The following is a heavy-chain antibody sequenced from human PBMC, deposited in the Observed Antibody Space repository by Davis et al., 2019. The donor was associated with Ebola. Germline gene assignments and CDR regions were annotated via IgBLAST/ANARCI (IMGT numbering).Heavy chain of an antibody. J-gene: IGHJ6*02. CDR2: INWNGNVV. V-gene: IGHV3-9*01. D-gene: IGHD2-21*01. Sequence: PGGSLRLSCVASGFSFGDYGMHWVRQAPGKGLEWVSGINWNGNVVGYADSLKGRFTISRDNAKNSLYLQMNSLRDEDTALYYCAKDGGIPYGMDVWGQGTTVTVSS. CDR3: AKDGGIPYGMDV. CDR1: GFSFGDYG.